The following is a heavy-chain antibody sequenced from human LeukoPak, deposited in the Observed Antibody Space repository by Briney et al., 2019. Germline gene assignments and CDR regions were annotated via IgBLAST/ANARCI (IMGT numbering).Heavy chain of an antibody. CDR2: IYDSGYT. CDR1: GGSISSHS. J-gene: IGHJ3*02. CDR3: ARAGYSYGIDGFDI. D-gene: IGHD5-18*01. V-gene: IGHV4-59*11. Sequence: PSENLSLNCSVSGGSISSHSWVWIRQPPGKGLDWVGYIYDSGYTKYNPSLKSRVAISRDTSEHQFSLKLTSVTAADTAVYYCARAGYSYGIDGFDIWGQGAVVTVS.